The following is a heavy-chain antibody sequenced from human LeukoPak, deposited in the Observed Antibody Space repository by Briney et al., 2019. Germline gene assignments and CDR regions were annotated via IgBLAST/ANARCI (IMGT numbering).Heavy chain of an antibody. CDR3: AREGPDSSGYYSDY. V-gene: IGHV3-53*01. J-gene: IGHJ4*02. D-gene: IGHD3-22*01. Sequence: GGSLRLSCAVSGFTVSTHYMSWVRQAPGKGLEWLSVIYYDGSAYYADSVEGRFTISRDNSKNTLYLQMNSLRAEDTAVYYCAREGPDSSGYYSDYWGQGTLVTVSS. CDR2: IYYDGSA. CDR1: GFTVSTHY.